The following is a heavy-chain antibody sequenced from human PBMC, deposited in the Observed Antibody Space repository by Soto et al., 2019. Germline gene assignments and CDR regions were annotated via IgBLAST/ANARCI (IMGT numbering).Heavy chain of an antibody. CDR1: GFTFRNYA. CDR3: VKDRWVDY. CDR2: ISNNAGSI. D-gene: IGHD1-26*01. J-gene: IGHJ4*02. Sequence: VGSLRLSCSVFGFTFRNYAMHWVRQAPGKGLEYVSSISNNAGSIYYADSMKGRFTISRDNSKGTLYLQMSSLRPEDTAVYYCVKDRWVDYWGQGALVTVSS. V-gene: IGHV3-64D*06.